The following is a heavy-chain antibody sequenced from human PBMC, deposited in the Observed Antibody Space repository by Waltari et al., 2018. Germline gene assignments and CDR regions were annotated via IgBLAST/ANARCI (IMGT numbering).Heavy chain of an antibody. CDR2: INPNSGGT. J-gene: IGHJ1*01. D-gene: IGHD2-15*01. Sequence: QVQLVQSGAEVKKPGASVKVSCKASGYTFTGYYMPWVRQAPGQGLEWMGWINPNSGGTNYAQKFQGRVTMTRDTSISTAYMELSRLRSDDTAVYYCARDHCSGGSCYVGFQHWGQGTLVTVSS. CDR1: GYTFTGYY. CDR3: ARDHCSGGSCYVGFQH. V-gene: IGHV1-2*02.